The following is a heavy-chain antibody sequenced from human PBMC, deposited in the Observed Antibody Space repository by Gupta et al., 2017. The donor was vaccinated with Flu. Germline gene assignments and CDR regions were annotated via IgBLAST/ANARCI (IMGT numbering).Heavy chain of an antibody. J-gene: IGHJ4*02. CDR3: ARNMHRHGTGYFDW. V-gene: IGHV4-59*08. CDR2: VSYTGTT. CDR1: GYSISDNY. D-gene: IGHD1-26*01. Sequence: QVQLQESGPGLVKPSETLLLTCAVSGYSISDNYWNWIRQSPGKGLEWIGYVSYTGTTKDKPSRKSRVAIFADTHKNRFSLQLHTVTAADTAMYFCARNMHRHGTGYFDWWGQGILVTVSS.